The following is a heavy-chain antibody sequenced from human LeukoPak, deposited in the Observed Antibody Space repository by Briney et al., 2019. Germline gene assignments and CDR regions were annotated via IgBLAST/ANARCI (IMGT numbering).Heavy chain of an antibody. D-gene: IGHD4-11*01. CDR2: IYYSGST. V-gene: IGHV4-30-4*01. CDR3: ARADYSNYQVFFDY. J-gene: IGHJ4*02. Sequence: SQTLSLTCTVSGGSISSGDYYWSWIRQPPGKGLEWIGYIYYSGSTYYNPSLKSRVTISVDTSKNQFSLKLSSVTAADTAVYYCARADYSNYQVFFDYRGQGTLVTVSS. CDR1: GGSISSGDYY.